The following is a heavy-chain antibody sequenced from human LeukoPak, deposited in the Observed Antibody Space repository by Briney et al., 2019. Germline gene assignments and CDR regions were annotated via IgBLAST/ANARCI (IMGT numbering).Heavy chain of an antibody. V-gene: IGHV3-21*05. CDR2: ISSSSSYT. D-gene: IGHD4-17*01. CDR3: ALNYGDYPGTTFDY. J-gene: IGHJ4*02. CDR1: GFTFSSYR. Sequence: GGSLRLSCAVSGFTFSSYRMSWVRQAPGKGLEWVSYISSSSSYTDYADSVKGRFTISRDNAKNSLYLQMNSLRAEDTAVYYCALNYGDYPGTTFDYWGQGTLVTVSS.